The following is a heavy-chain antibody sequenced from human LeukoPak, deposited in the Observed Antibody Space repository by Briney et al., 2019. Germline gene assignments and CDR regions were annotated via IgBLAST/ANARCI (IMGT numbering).Heavy chain of an antibody. D-gene: IGHD5-18*01. CDR3: AKVRDLDTVLGRFDN. V-gene: IGHV3-23*01. Sequence: GGSLRLSCAASGFTFSSYAMSWVRQAPGKGLEWVSVISGNGGRTYYADSVRGRFTISRDNSKNTLYLQMNSLRAEDTAVYYCAKVRDLDTVLGRFDNWGQGTLVTVSS. CDR1: GFTFSSYA. CDR2: ISGNGGRT. J-gene: IGHJ5*02.